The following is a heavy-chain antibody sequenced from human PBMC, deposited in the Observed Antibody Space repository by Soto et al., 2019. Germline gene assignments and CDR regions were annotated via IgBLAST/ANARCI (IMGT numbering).Heavy chain of an antibody. Sequence: SETLSLPCTVSGGPISSYYWSWIRQPPGKGLEWIGYIYYSGSTNYNPSLKSRVTISVDTSKNQFSLKLSSVTAADTAVYYCARGSRYYDSSGYYPGFDYWGQGTLVTVSS. CDR2: IYYSGST. V-gene: IGHV4-59*01. J-gene: IGHJ4*02. D-gene: IGHD3-22*01. CDR3: ARGSRYYDSSGYYPGFDY. CDR1: GGPISSYY.